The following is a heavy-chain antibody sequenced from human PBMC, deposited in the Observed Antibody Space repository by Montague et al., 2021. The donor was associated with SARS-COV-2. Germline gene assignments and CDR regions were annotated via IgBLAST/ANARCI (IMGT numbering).Heavy chain of an antibody. Sequence: SLRLSCPASGFTFSTNNMSWVRQAPGKGLEWISVIYSGSNTYYADSVKGRFTISTDNYNNTLYLQMNSLRAVDTAVYYCARGGGSRCYGMDVWGQGTTVTISS. V-gene: IGHV3-53*01. CDR1: GFTFSTNN. J-gene: IGHJ6*02. CDR3: ARGGGSRCYGMDV. D-gene: IGHD2-15*01. CDR2: IYSGSNT.